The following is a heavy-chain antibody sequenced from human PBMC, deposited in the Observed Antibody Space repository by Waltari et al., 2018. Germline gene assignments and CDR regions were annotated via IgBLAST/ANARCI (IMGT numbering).Heavy chain of an antibody. D-gene: IGHD3-3*01. CDR2: ITYDGRTK. J-gene: IGHJ4*02. Sequence: EVQLLESGGGLVQPGGSLRLSCAASGFTFSNHAMSWVRQAPGQGLEWVSVITYDGRTKYSADSVRDRFTISRDNSRNTLYLEMNSLRAEDTAVYYCARDWRRSLDFVGRLLFALDFWGQGTLVAVSS. CDR3: ARDWRRSLDFVGRLLFALDF. CDR1: GFTFSNHA. V-gene: IGHV3-23*01.